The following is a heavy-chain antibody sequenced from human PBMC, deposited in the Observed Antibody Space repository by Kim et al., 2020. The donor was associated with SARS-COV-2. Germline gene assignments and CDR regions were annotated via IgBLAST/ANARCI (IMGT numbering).Heavy chain of an antibody. CDR2: ISYDGNNK. CDR3: ANIAAAGHDAFDI. Sequence: GGSLRLSCAASGFTFSSYAMHWVRQAPGKGLEWVAVISYDGNNKYYADSVKGRFTISRDNSKNTLYLQMNSLRAEDTAVYYCANIAAAGHDAFDIWGQGT. CDR1: GFTFSSYA. V-gene: IGHV3-30*18. J-gene: IGHJ3*02. D-gene: IGHD6-13*01.